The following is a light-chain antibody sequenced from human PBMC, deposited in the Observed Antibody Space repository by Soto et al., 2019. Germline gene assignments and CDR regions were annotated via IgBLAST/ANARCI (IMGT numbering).Light chain of an antibody. CDR1: QSVSIY. CDR3: QQSRNWPLT. J-gene: IGKJ4*01. CDR2: DDS. Sequence: EIVLKQSPATLSLSPGERATLSCRASQSVSIYLAWYQQKPGQAPRLLIYDDSNRATSIAAMFSGSGSGTDFKITISSLEPEDFAVYYSQQSRNWPLTFGGGNKVEIK. V-gene: IGKV3-11*01.